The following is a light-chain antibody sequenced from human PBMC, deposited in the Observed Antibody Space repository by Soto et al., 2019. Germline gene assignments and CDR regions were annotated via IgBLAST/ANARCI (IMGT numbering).Light chain of an antibody. Sequence: EIVMTQSPATLSVSPGERATLSCRASQGVSSRLAWYQHKPGQAPRLLVYGASTRATGIPARFSGSGSGTEFTLTISSLQSEDFAVYYCQHYDEWPLLCTFGQGTKLEIK. J-gene: IGKJ2*02. V-gene: IGKV3-15*01. CDR1: QGVSSR. CDR2: GAS. CDR3: QHYDEWPLLCT.